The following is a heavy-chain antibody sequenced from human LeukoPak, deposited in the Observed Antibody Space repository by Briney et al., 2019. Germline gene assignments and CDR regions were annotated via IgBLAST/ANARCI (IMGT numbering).Heavy chain of an antibody. CDR3: ANAASYSVDY. D-gene: IGHD1-26*01. Sequence: SETLSLTCTVSGGSISSSSYYWGWIRQPPGKGLEWIGSIYYRGSSYYNPSLKSRVTIPVDTSKNQFSLKLSSVTVADTAVYYCANAASYSVDYWGQGTLVTVSS. V-gene: IGHV4-39*01. J-gene: IGHJ4*02. CDR1: GGSISSSSYY. CDR2: IYYRGSS.